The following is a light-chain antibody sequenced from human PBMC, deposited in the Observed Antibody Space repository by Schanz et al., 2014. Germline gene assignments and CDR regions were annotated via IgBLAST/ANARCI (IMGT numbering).Light chain of an antibody. J-gene: IGLJ3*02. CDR3: AAWDDSLNGWV. Sequence: QSALTQPASVSGSPGQSITISCTGTSSDVGSYNLVSWYQQHPGKAPKLIIYDVSKWPSGVSNRFSGSKSGNTASLTISGLQAEDEADYYCAAWDDSLNGWVFGGGTKLTVL. CDR2: DVS. CDR1: SSDVGSYNL. V-gene: IGLV2-23*02.